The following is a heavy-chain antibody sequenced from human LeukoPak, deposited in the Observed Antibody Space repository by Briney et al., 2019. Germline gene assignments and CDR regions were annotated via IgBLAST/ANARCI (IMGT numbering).Heavy chain of an antibody. J-gene: IGHJ6*02. V-gene: IGHV1-69*13. CDR2: IIPIFGTA. D-gene: IGHD3-10*01. CDR1: GGTFSSYA. CDR3: ARSTMVRGPSGYYGMDV. Sequence: ASVKASCKASGGTFSSYAISWVRQAPGQGLEWMGGIIPIFGTANYAQKFQGRVTITADESTSTAYMELSSLRSEDTAVYYCARSTMVRGPSGYYGMDVWGQGTTVTVSS.